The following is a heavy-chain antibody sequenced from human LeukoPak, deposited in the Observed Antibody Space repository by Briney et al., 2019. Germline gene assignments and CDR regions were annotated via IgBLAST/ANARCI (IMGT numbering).Heavy chain of an antibody. CDR1: GYTFTSYA. J-gene: IGHJ4*02. D-gene: IGHD5-18*01. V-gene: IGHV1-3*01. CDR3: AREEGYSYGYSGY. Sequence: ASVKVSCKASGYTFTSYAMHWVRQAPGQSLEWMGWISAGSGDTKYSQKFQDRDTITGDTSASTTYMELSSLRSEDTAVYYCAREEGYSYGYSGYWGQGTLVTVSS. CDR2: ISAGSGDT.